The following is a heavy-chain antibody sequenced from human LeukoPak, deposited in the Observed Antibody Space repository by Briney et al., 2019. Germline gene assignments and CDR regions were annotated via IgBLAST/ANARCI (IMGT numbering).Heavy chain of an antibody. CDR1: GFTFTTYW. D-gene: IGHD3-9*01. CDR2: IRYDGSNK. J-gene: IGHJ4*02. CDR3: ARGGYYNILTGFRARILGFDY. Sequence: GESLRLSCAASGFTFTTYWLGWVRQPPGKGLEWVAFIRYDGSNKYYADSVKGRFTISRDNSKNTLYLQMTSLKTEDTAVYFCARGGYYNILTGFRARILGFDYWGQGTLVTVSS. V-gene: IGHV3-30*02.